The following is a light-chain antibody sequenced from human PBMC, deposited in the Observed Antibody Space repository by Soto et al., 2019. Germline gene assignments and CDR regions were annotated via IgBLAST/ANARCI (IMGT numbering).Light chain of an antibody. CDR1: QSVGSS. V-gene: IGKV3-20*01. Sequence: EIVLTQSPGTLSLSPGERATLSCRASQSVGSSLSWYQQKPGQAPRLLFYGASNRATAIPDRFSGSGFGTDFTLTITRLEPEDFAVYFCQQYAGSPRTFGQGTKVDIK. CDR3: QQYAGSPRT. CDR2: GAS. J-gene: IGKJ1*01.